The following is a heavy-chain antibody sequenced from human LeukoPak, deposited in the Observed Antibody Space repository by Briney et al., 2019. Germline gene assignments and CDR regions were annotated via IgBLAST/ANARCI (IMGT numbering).Heavy chain of an antibody. CDR2: ISYDGSNK. D-gene: IGHD6-19*01. CDR1: GFTFSSYA. Sequence: GGSLRLSCAASGFTFSSYAMHWVRQAPGKGLEWVAVISYDGSNKCYADSVKGRFTISRDNSKNTLYLQMNSLRAEDTAVYYCARVNGYYSSGWFVYWGQGTLVTVSS. CDR3: ARVNGYYSSGWFVY. J-gene: IGHJ4*02. V-gene: IGHV3-30*04.